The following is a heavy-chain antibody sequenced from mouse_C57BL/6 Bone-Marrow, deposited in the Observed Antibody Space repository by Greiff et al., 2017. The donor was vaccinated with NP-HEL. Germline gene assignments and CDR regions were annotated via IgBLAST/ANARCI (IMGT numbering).Heavy chain of an antibody. CDR3: AYYYGSRERPCSYWYFDV. Sequence: QVQLQQSGAELARPGASVKLSCKASGYTFTSYGISWVKQRTGQGLEWIGEIYPRSGNTYYNEKFKGKATLTADKSSSTAYMELRSLTSEDSAVYFCAYYYGSRERPCSYWYFDVWGTGTTVTVSS. CDR2: IYPRSGNT. J-gene: IGHJ1*03. CDR1: GYTFTSYG. D-gene: IGHD1-1*01. V-gene: IGHV1-81*01.